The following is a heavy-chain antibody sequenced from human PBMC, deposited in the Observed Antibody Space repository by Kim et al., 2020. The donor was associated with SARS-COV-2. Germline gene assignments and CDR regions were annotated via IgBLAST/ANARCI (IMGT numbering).Heavy chain of an antibody. Sequence: SETLSLTCTVSGGSVSSGSYYWSWIRQPPGKGLEWIGYIYYSGSTNYNPSLKSRVTISVDTSKNQFSLKLSSVTAADTAVYYCARRTYCSSTSCYAKGYSINPGFDDYWGQGTLVTVSS. J-gene: IGHJ4*02. D-gene: IGHD2-2*01. V-gene: IGHV4-61*01. CDR3: ARRTYCSSTSCYAKGYSINPGFDDY. CDR2: IYYSGST. CDR1: GGSVSSGSYY.